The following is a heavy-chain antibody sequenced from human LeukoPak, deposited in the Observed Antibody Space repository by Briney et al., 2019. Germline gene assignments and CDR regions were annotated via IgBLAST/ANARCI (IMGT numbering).Heavy chain of an antibody. CDR1: GGTLSSYA. V-gene: IGHV1-69*05. CDR3: ARDIYDSSGSYFDY. CDR2: IIPIFGTA. D-gene: IGHD3-22*01. J-gene: IGHJ4*02. Sequence: ASVKVSCKASGGTLSSYAISWVRQAPGQGLEWMGGIIPIFGTANYAQKFQGRVTITTDESTSTAYMELRSLRSEDTAVYYCARDIYDSSGSYFDYWGQGTLVTVSS.